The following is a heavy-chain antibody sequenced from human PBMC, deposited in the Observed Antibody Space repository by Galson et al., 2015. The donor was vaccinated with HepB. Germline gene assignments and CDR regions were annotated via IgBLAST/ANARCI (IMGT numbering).Heavy chain of an antibody. CDR1: GFTFSSYG. CDR3: ARDISDDIVVSEASAFDI. D-gene: IGHD2-15*01. CDR2: IWYDGSNK. J-gene: IGHJ3*02. Sequence: SLRLSCAASGFTFSSYGMHWVRQAPGKGLEWVAVIWYDGSNKYYADSVKGRFTISRDNSKNTLYLQMNSLRAEDTAVYYCARDISDDIVVSEASAFDIWGQGTMVTVSS. V-gene: IGHV3-33*08.